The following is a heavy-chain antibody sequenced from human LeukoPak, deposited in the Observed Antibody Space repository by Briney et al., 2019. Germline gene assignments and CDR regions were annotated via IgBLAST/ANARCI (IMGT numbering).Heavy chain of an antibody. D-gene: IGHD3-22*01. CDR2: IYHSGST. V-gene: IGHV4-4*02. CDR1: GGSLSTSNW. CDR3: ARKTYDSSGLIPHPGVFDI. Sequence: SGTLSLTCAVSGGSLSTSNWWSWVRQPPGKGLEWIGEIYHSGSTNYNPSLKSRVTILVEKSKNQFSLKLNSVTAADTAVYYCARKTYDSSGLIPHPGVFDIWGQGTMVTVSS. J-gene: IGHJ3*02.